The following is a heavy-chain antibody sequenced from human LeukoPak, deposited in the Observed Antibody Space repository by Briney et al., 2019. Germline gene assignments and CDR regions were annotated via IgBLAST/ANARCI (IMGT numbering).Heavy chain of an antibody. CDR2: ISHSGRT. V-gene: IGHV4-34*01. Sequence: SETLSLTCSVYGGSLSSGFFWTWVRPSPGTGLEWVGEISHSGRTTYNPFLKSRVAMSVDTSRNQFSLELASVTAADTAVYYCARGRGRPTPRYLDFWGQGTLVTVSS. CDR3: ARGRGRPTPRYLDF. J-gene: IGHJ4*02. D-gene: IGHD3-3*01. CDR1: GGSLSSGFF.